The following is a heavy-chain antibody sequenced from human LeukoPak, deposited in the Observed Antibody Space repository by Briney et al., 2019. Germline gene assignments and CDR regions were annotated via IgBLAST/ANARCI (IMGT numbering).Heavy chain of an antibody. CDR3: ARGYVPDVVPAAMCYFDY. CDR1: GFTVSSNY. V-gene: IGHV3-66*01. J-gene: IGHJ4*02. Sequence: GGSLRLSCAASGFTVSSNYMSWVRQAPGKGLEWVSVIYSGGSTYYADSVKGRFTISRDNSKNTLYLQMNSLRAEDTAVYYCARGYVPDVVPAAMCYFDYWGQGTLVTVSS. D-gene: IGHD2-2*01. CDR2: IYSGGST.